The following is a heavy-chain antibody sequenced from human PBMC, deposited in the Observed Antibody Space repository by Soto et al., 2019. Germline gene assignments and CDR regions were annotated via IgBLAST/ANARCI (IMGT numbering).Heavy chain of an antibody. CDR1: GFTFSSYA. D-gene: IGHD3-22*01. CDR3: GKEGDNSRGSTKFDT. J-gene: IGHJ5*02. V-gene: IGHV3-23*01. Sequence: GVSLRLSCAASGFTFSSYAMSWVRQAPGKGLEWVSAISGSGGSTYYADSVKGRFTISRDNSKNTLYLQMNSLRAEDTAVYYCGKEGDNSRGSTKFDTWGQETLVTVSS. CDR2: ISGSGGST.